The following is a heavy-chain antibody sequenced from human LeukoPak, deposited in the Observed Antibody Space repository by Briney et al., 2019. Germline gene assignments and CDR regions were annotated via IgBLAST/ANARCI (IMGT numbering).Heavy chain of an antibody. D-gene: IGHD1-26*01. CDR3: AKGVGTNKGGYYFDY. CDR2: ISGSGGST. J-gene: IGHJ4*02. Sequence: GGSLRLSCAASGFAFSSFAMSWVRQAPGKGLDWVSSISGSGGSTYYADSVKGRFTISRDSSKNTLYLQMNSLRAEDTAVYYCAKGVGTNKGGYYFDYWGQGTPVTVSS. V-gene: IGHV3-23*01. CDR1: GFAFSSFA.